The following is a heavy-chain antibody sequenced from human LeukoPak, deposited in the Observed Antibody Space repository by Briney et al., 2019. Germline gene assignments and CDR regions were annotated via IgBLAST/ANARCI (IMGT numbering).Heavy chain of an antibody. Sequence: PSETLSLTXTVSGGSISSRSYYWRGIRQPPGRGLEWIGSIYYSGSTYYNTSLKSRVTISVDTSKNQFSLKLNSVTAADTAVYYCAYHGGHFDYWGQGTLVTVSS. CDR3: AYHGGHFDY. CDR2: IYYSGST. D-gene: IGHD3-10*01. J-gene: IGHJ4*02. V-gene: IGHV4-39*01. CDR1: GGSISSRSYY.